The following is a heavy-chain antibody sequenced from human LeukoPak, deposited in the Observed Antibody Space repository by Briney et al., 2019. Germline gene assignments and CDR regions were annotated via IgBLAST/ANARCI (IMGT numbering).Heavy chain of an antibody. D-gene: IGHD2-21*01. CDR2: VYKDGKM. CDR1: GFTVSSTY. CDR3: ASRHCSGGDCYFAGADPFDH. V-gene: IGHV3-53*01. J-gene: IGHJ4*02. Sequence: GGSLRLSCAASGFTVSSTYMSWVRQGPGKGLEWVSVVYKDGKMFYIDSVKGRFAISRDTSKNTVYLQMNNLRAEDTAVYYCASRHCSGGDCYFAGADPFDHWGQGTLVTVSS.